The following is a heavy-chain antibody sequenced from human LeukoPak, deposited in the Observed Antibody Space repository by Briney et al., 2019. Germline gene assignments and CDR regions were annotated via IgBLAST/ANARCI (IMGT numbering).Heavy chain of an antibody. CDR3: AKGIYDSGSYYSNYYYNMDV. CDR2: ISGGSNAT. CDR1: GFTFSNYG. Sequence: GGTLRLSCAASGFTFSNYGMSWVPQAPGKGLKWVSSISGGSNATDYADSVKGRFSISRDNSKNTLYLQMNSLRAEDTALYYCAKGIYDSGSYYSNYYYNMDVWGKGTMVTISS. D-gene: IGHD3-10*01. V-gene: IGHV3-23*01. J-gene: IGHJ6*03.